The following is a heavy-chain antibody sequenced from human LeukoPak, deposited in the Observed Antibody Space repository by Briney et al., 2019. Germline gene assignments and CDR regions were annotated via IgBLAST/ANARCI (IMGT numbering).Heavy chain of an antibody. CDR1: GFTFSSYG. J-gene: IGHJ6*02. D-gene: IGHD1-1*01. V-gene: IGHV3-33*08. CDR3: ARDREERGYYYGMDV. CDR2: IWYDGSNK. Sequence: GRSLGLSCAASGFTFSSYGMHWVRQAPGKGLEWVAVIWYDGSNKYYGDSVKDRFTISRDNSKNTLYLQMNSLRAEDTAVYYCARDREERGYYYGMDVWGQGTTVTVSS.